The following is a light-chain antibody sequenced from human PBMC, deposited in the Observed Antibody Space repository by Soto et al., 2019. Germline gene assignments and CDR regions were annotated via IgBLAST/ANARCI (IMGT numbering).Light chain of an antibody. CDR3: QQYGTLLPT. CDR2: GAS. J-gene: IGKJ4*01. Sequence: EIVLTQSPGTLSLSPGERATLSCRASQTVTNTYLAWYQQKSGQAPKFLIYGASNRATGIPDRFSGSGSGTDLTLTISRLEPEDFAIYYCQQYGTLLPTFGGGTKVEI. CDR1: QTVTNTY. V-gene: IGKV3-20*01.